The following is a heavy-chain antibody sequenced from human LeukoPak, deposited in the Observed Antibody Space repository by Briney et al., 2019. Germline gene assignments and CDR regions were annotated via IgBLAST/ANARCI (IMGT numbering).Heavy chain of an antibody. Sequence: PGGSLRLSCAASGFTFSSYWTHWVRQAPGKGLVWVSHINSDGSSTSYADSVKGRFTISRDNAKNTLYLQMNSLRAEDTAVYYCARVKSAHFDYWGQGTLVTVSS. J-gene: IGHJ4*02. D-gene: IGHD3-3*01. CDR3: ARVKSAHFDY. CDR1: GFTFSSYW. CDR2: INSDGSST. V-gene: IGHV3-74*01.